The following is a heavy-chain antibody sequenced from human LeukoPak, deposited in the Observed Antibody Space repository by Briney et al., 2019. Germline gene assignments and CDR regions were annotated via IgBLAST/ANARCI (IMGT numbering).Heavy chain of an antibody. CDR3: ARDPLWFGELPPFDY. CDR1: GFTVSSNY. J-gene: IGHJ4*02. Sequence: PGGSLRLSCAASGFTVSSNYMSWVRQAPGKGLEWVSCISSSSSTIYYADSVEGRFTISRDNAKNSLYLQMNSLRAEDTAVYYCARDPLWFGELPPFDYWGQGTLVTVSS. V-gene: IGHV3-48*04. D-gene: IGHD3-10*01. CDR2: ISSSSSTI.